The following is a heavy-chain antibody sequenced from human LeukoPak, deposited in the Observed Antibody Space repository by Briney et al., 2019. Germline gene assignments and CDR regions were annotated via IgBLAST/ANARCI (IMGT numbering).Heavy chain of an antibody. V-gene: IGHV1-46*01. J-gene: IGHJ6*02. CDR2: INPSGGSA. CDR1: GYTFTSYY. CDR3: ARKRYFDWLRTHYYGMDV. Sequence: GASVKVSCKASGYTFTSYYMHWVRQAPGQGLEWTGIINPSGGSASYAQKFQGRVTMTRDTSTSTVYMELSSLRSEDTAVYYCARKRYFDWLRTHYYGMDVWGQGTTVTVSS. D-gene: IGHD3-9*01.